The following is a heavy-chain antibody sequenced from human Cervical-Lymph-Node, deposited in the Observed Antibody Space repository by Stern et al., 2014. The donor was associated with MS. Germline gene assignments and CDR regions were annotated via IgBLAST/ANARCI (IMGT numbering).Heavy chain of an antibody. CDR2: INPSGGST. Sequence: QVQLVESGAEVKKPGAPVKVSCKASGYTFTSNYMRWGRQAPGQGLERMGIINPSGGSTSYAQKFQGRVTMTRDTSTSTVYMELSSLRSEDTAVYYCARRECSGGSSYFDYWGQGTLVTVSS. D-gene: IGHD2-15*01. CDR3: ARRECSGGSSYFDY. J-gene: IGHJ4*02. V-gene: IGHV1-46*01. CDR1: GYTFTSNY.